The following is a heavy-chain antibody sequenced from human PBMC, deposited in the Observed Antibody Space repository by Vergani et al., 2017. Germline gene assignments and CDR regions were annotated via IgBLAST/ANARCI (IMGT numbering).Heavy chain of an antibody. V-gene: IGHV4-38-2*02. CDR2: IYHSGST. D-gene: IGHD3-22*01. Sequence: QVQLQESGPGLVKPSETLSLTCTVSGYSISSGYYWGWIRQPPGKGLVWIGSIYHSGSTYYNPSLKSRVTISVDTSKNQFSLKLSSVTAADTAVYYCARLTMIVVALDYWGQGTLVTVSS. J-gene: IGHJ4*02. CDR1: GYSISSGYY. CDR3: ARLTMIVVALDY.